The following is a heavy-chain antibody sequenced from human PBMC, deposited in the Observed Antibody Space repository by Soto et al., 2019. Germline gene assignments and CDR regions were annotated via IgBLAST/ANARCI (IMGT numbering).Heavy chain of an antibody. D-gene: IGHD1-26*01. J-gene: IGHJ4*02. CDR1: GFTFSSYS. Sequence: GGSLRLSCAASGFTFSSYSMNWVRQAPGKGLEWVSSISSSSSYIYYADSMKGRFTISRDNAKNSLYLQMNSLTAEDTALYYCARGGPSGSYPSWGQGTLVTVSS. CDR3: ARGGPSGSYPS. CDR2: ISSSSSYI. V-gene: IGHV3-21*01.